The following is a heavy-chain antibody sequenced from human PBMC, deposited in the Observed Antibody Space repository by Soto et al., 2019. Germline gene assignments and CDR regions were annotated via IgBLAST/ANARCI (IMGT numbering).Heavy chain of an antibody. D-gene: IGHD3-22*01. CDR1: GYTFTDYY. CDR3: ARVYYDSSGYLDY. V-gene: IGHV1-2*02. J-gene: IGHJ4*02. CDR2: INPKNGAT. Sequence: EASVKVSCKASGYTFTDYYLHWVRQAPGQGLELMGWINPKNGATIYAQKFQGRVTMTRDTSISTAYMELSRLRSDDTAVYSCARVYYDSSGYLDYWGQGTLVTVSS.